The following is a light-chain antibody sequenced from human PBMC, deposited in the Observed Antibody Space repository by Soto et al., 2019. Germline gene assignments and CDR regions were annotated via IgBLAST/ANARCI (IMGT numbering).Light chain of an antibody. Sequence: QAVVTQPPSASGTPGQRVTISCSGSNSNIGSNTVNWFQQLPGTAPKLLIYRNNQRPSGVPDRFSGSKSGTSASLAISGLRSEDEADYYCAGWDDSLSGVVFGGGTKLTVL. CDR3: AGWDDSLSGVV. V-gene: IGLV1-47*01. CDR2: RNN. J-gene: IGLJ2*01. CDR1: NSNIGSNT.